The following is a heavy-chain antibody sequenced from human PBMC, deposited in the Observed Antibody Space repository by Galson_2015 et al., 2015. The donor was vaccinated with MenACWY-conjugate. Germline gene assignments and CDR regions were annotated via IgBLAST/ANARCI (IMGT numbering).Heavy chain of an antibody. Sequence: SLRLSCAVSGFSFGTYWLHCVHPISGKGLPSVSCINADESTTDYAASVKGRFTISRDNAKNTLFLQMNRLRTEDTAVYYCVRGTNDWKGVDYWGQGTLVNVSS. CDR3: VRGTNDWKGVDY. CDR1: GFSFGTYW. CDR2: INADESTT. D-gene: IGHD2-8*01. V-gene: IGHV3-74*01. J-gene: IGHJ4*02.